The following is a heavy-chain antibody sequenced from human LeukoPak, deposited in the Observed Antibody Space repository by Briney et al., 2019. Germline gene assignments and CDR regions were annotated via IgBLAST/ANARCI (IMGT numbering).Heavy chain of an antibody. Sequence: SETLSLTCAVYGGSFSGYSWSWIRQPPGKGLEWIGEINIGGNTNYNPSLKSRVTISVDTSKNQFSLKLTSVTAADTAVYYCARGGSKYSDYEWLPRRTFYYMDVWGKGTTVTVSS. V-gene: IGHV4-34*01. CDR1: GGSFSGYS. CDR3: ARGGSKYSDYEWLPRRTFYYMDV. CDR2: INIGGNT. J-gene: IGHJ6*03. D-gene: IGHD5-12*01.